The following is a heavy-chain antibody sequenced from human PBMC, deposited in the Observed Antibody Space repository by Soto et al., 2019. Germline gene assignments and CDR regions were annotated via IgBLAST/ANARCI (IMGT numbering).Heavy chain of an antibody. CDR3: ARDSSATATSYSLDF. CDR1: GYKFINHY. CDR2: VNPGGGIG. J-gene: IGHJ4*02. V-gene: IGHV1-46*01. D-gene: IGHD5-12*01. Sequence: QVQLVQSGADVKNPGATVKLSCTASGYKFINHYIHWVRQAPGPGLEWMGLVNPGGGIGDVAQKCHDRVTMTRDPSTNTVYRGRSSLTSDDTALYYCARDSSATATSYSLDFWGQGALVTVSS.